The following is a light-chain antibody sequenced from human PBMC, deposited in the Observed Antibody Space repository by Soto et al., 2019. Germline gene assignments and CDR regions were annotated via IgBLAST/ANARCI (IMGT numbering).Light chain of an antibody. J-gene: IGKJ1*01. V-gene: IGKV3-15*01. CDR1: QSVRSN. CDR2: GAS. Sequence: EIVTMQSPATLSVTPGERFTLSCRASQSVRSNLAWYQQKPGQAPRLLIYGASTRATGIPARFSGSGSGTDFTLTISRLEPEDFAVYYWQQYNHWGDTFGQGTKVDIK. CDR3: QQYNHWGDT.